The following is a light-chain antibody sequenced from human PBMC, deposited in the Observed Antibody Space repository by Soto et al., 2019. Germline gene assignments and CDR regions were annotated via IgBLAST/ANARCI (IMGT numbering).Light chain of an antibody. J-gene: IGKJ2*01. V-gene: IGKV3-20*01. CDR2: DTS. CDR1: QSISSNY. Sequence: EIVLMQSPGTLSLSPGERATLSCRASQSISSNYLAWYQQTPGQAPRLLIYDTSSRATGIPDRFSASGSGTEFTLTISRLEPEDFAMYYCQHYGSSPGTFGQGTKLEIK. CDR3: QHYGSSPGT.